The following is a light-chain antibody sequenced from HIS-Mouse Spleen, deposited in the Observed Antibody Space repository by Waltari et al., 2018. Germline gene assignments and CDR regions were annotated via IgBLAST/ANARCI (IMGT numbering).Light chain of an antibody. CDR2: RNN. V-gene: IGLV1-44*01. Sequence: QSVLTQPPSASGTPGQRVTISCSGSSSNIGSNTVNWYQQLPGTAPKLLIYRNNRRPSGVPDRFSGSKSGTSASLAISGLQSEDEADYYCAAWDDSLNGNYVFGTGTKVTVL. J-gene: IGLJ1*01. CDR1: SSNIGSNT. CDR3: AAWDDSLNGNYV.